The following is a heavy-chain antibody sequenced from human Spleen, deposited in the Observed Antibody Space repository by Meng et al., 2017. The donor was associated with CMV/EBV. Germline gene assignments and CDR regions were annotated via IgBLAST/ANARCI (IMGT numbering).Heavy chain of an antibody. D-gene: IGHD5-24*01. V-gene: IGHV3-30*02. CDR1: GFTFSGYG. CDR3: ARDRDGLGY. J-gene: IGHJ4*02. CDR2: IRNDGSNK. Sequence: GGSLRLSCAASGFTFSGYGMHWVRQAPGKGLEWVAFIRNDGSNKHFADSVKGRFSISRDNSRNTLYLQMNTLRGDDTAVYYCARDRDGLGYWGQGTLVTVSS.